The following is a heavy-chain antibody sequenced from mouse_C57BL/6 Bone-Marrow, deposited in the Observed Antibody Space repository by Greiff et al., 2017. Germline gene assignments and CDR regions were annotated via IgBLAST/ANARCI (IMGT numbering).Heavy chain of an antibody. V-gene: IGHV5-6*01. D-gene: IGHD4-1*01. J-gene: IGHJ2*01. CDR1: GFTFSSYG. CDR2: ISSGGSYT. CDR3: ARPFNWDVYFDY. Sequence: EVQGVESGGDLVKPGGSLKLSCAASGFTFSSYGMSWVRQTPDKKLEWVATISSGGSYTYYPDSVKGRFTISRDNAKNTLYLQMSSLTSEDTAMYYCARPFNWDVYFDYWGQGTTLTVSS.